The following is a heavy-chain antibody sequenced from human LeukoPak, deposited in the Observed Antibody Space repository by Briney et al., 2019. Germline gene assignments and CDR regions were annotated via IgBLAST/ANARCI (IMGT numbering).Heavy chain of an antibody. V-gene: IGHV3-23*01. CDR1: GFTFSSYA. CDR2: ISGSGGST. Sequence: PGGSLRLSCAASGFTFSSYAMSWVRQAPGKGLEWVSAISGSGGSTYYADSVKGRFTISRDNSKNTLYLQMNSLRAEDTAVYYCAKIPSREYDFWSGYPGFDYWGQGTLVTVSS. CDR3: AKIPSREYDFWSGYPGFDY. J-gene: IGHJ4*02. D-gene: IGHD3-3*01.